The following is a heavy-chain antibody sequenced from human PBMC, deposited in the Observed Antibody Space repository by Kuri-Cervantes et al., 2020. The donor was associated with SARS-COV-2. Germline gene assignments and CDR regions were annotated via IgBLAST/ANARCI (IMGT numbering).Heavy chain of an antibody. V-gene: IGHV3-7*01. CDR2: IKQDGSEK. CDR1: GSTFSNYW. D-gene: IGHD1-26*01. Sequence: GGFLRPSCPASGSTFSNYWRSWVRQAQGKGLEWVATIKQDGSEKYYVDSVKGRFTISRDNAKNSLYLQMTSLRAEDTDVYDFAREGVDIVGSPHDAFDIWGQGTTVTVSS. J-gene: IGHJ3*02. CDR3: AREGVDIVGSPHDAFDI.